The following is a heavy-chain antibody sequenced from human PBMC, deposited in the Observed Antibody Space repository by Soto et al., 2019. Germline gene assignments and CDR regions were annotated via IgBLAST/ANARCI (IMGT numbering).Heavy chain of an antibody. CDR2: FYTDGSR. V-gene: IGHV3-53*01. J-gene: IGHJ6*02. D-gene: IGHD3-22*01. CDR3: TREDYYGSKMHGMDV. CDR1: GLTVSHNY. Sequence: EVQLVESGGGLIQPGGSLRLSCVASGLTVSHNYMAWVRQAPGKGLEWVSVFYTDGSRYYADSVKGRCTMSRDTSKNTLNLQMNSLRAEDTAVYYCTREDYYGSKMHGMDVWGQGTTVTVSS.